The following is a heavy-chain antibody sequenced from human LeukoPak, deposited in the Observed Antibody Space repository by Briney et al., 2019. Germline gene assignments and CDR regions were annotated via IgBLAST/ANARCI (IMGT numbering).Heavy chain of an antibody. J-gene: IGHJ5*02. D-gene: IGHD6-13*01. CDR1: GGSFSGYY. Sequence: SETLSLTCAVYGGSFSGYYWSWIRQPPGKGLEWIGEINHSGSTNYNPSLKSQVTISVDTSKNQFSLKLSSVTAADTAVYYCAGDNDAWYSTSKGDPWGQGTLVTVSS. CDR3: AGDNDAWYSTSKGDP. CDR2: INHSGST. V-gene: IGHV4-34*01.